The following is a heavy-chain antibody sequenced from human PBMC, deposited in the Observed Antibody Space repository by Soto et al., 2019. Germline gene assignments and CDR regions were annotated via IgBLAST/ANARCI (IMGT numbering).Heavy chain of an antibody. Sequence: PSETLSLTCGVSGHSISSGYYWGWIRQPPGKGLEWIGNIYHSGNTYYHPSLKSRATISLDTSKNQFSLKLTSVTAADTAMYHCARRADIMAKLSAALVKWGPETMVNVS. CDR1: GHSISSGYY. CDR3: ARRADIMAKLSAALVK. V-gene: IGHV4-38-2*01. J-gene: IGHJ3*01. CDR2: IYHSGNT. D-gene: IGHD5-12*01.